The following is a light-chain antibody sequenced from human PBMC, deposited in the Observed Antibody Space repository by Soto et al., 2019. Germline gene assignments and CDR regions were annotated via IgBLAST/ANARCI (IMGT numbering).Light chain of an antibody. CDR1: XXLLYSSNGKNY. CDR3: QQYDTLPIT. V-gene: IGKV4-1*01. Sequence: DIVLTQSAYSLAVSLGGGXXXXXKSXXXLLYSSNGKNYLAWYQQKPGQPPNLLIYWASTRKSGVPDRFSGSGSGTDFTLTISSLQAEDVAVYYCQQYDTLPITFGQGTRLEIK. CDR2: WAS. J-gene: IGKJ5*01.